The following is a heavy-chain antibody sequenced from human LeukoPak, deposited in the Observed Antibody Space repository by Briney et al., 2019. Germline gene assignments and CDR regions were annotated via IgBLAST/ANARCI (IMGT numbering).Heavy chain of an antibody. Sequence: ASVKVSCKASGYTFTSYDINWVRQGTGQGLEWMGLMNPNSGNSGYAQKFQGRVTMTRNAYISTAYMELRSLRSEDTAVYYCARGIMNGGVCPSFLYWGQGTLVTVSS. CDR2: MNPNSGNS. V-gene: IGHV1-8*01. J-gene: IGHJ4*02. CDR1: GYTFTSYD. D-gene: IGHD2-21*01. CDR3: ARGIMNGGVCPSFLY.